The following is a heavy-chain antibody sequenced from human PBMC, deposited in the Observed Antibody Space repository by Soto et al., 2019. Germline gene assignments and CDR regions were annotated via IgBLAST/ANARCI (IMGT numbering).Heavy chain of an antibody. CDR2: ILPMYGIA. D-gene: IGHD1-26*01. Sequence: QVQLVQSGAEVKKPGSSVRVSCRTSGGTFKNYGFSWVRQAPGQGLEWMGGILPMYGIANYGQIFQGRLTITADECTNTAYMDLSSLNSEATAVYYCAGEVGGTGFHLGGQGIQNTVSS. CDR3: AGEVGGTGFHL. CDR1: GGTFKNYG. V-gene: IGHV1-69*12. J-gene: IGHJ1*01.